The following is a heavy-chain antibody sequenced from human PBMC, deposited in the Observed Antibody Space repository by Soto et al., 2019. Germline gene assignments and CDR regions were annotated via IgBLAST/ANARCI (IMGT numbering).Heavy chain of an antibody. CDR3: AREDDGGDRDYYGLDV. Sequence: SETLSLTYTVSGGSISSDIYHWTWIRQSPGKGLEWIGYIYYSGSIFYNPSFKSRVTISVDTSKNQFSLQLSSVTAADTAVYFCAREDDGGDRDYYGLDVWGQGTTVTVSS. CDR2: IYYSGSI. J-gene: IGHJ6*02. D-gene: IGHD2-21*02. V-gene: IGHV4-30-4*08. CDR1: GGSISSDIYH.